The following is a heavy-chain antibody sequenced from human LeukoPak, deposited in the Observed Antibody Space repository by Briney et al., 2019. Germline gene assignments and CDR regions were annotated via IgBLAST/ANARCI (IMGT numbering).Heavy chain of an antibody. CDR1: GSTFSNYW. CDR2: INPDGSQK. Sequence: GGSLRLSCAASGSTFSNYWMAWVRQAPGKGPEWVANINPDGSQKYYVDSVKGRFTISRDNAENSLYLQMNSLRAEDTALYYCARKRPNYFDYWGQGTLVTVSS. CDR3: ARKRPNYFDY. V-gene: IGHV3-7*01. J-gene: IGHJ4*02.